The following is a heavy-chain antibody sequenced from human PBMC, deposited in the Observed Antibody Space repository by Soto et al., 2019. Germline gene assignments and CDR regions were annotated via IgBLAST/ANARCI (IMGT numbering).Heavy chain of an antibody. CDR2: IYYSGST. V-gene: IGHV4-39*01. J-gene: IGHJ6*02. CDR1: GCSISSSSYY. Sequence: SETLSLTCPVAGCSISSSSYYWGWIRQPPGQGLEWIGSIYYSGSTYYNPSLKSRVTISVDTSKNQFSLKLSSVTAADTAVYYCARVLLLWFGELISPSYYYYGMDVWGQGTTVT. D-gene: IGHD3-10*01. CDR3: ARVLLLWFGELISPSYYYYGMDV.